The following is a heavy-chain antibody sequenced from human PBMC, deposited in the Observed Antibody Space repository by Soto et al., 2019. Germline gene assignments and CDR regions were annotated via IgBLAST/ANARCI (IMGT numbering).Heavy chain of an antibody. D-gene: IGHD3-22*01. J-gene: IGHJ4*02. CDR1: GFTFSSYA. CDR2: ISGSGGST. V-gene: IGHV3-23*01. CDR3: AKNANYYDSSGSLDY. Sequence: GGSLRLSCAASGFTFSSYAMSWVRQAPGKVLEWVSAISGSGGSTYYADSVKGRFTISRDNSKNTLYLQMNSLRAEDTAVYYCAKNANYYDSSGSLDYWGQGALVTVSS.